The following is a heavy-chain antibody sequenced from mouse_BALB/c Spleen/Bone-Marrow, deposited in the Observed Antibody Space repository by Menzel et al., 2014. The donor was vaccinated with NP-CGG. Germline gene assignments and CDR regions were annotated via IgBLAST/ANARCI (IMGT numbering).Heavy chain of an antibody. CDR2: IYPGSGNT. J-gene: IGHJ4*01. V-gene: IGHV1-77*01. D-gene: IGHD1-1*01. CDR3: AKGGYGSSYVRYYAMDY. CDR1: GYTFTDYY. Sequence: VQLQQSGAELARPGASVKLSCKASGYTFTDYYINWVKQRTGQGLEWIGEIYPGSGNTYYNEKFKGKATLTADKSSSTAYMQLSSLTSEDSAAYFCAKGGYGSSYVRYYAMDYWGQGTSVTVSS.